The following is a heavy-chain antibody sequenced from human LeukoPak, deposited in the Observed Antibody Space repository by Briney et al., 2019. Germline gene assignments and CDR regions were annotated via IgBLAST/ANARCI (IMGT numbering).Heavy chain of an antibody. D-gene: IGHD3-10*01. Sequence: GGSLRLSCAASGFTFSSYAMSWVRQAPGKGLEWVSSISSSSSYIYYADSVKGRFTISRDNAKNSLYLQMNSLRAEDTAVYYCARGSYGSGSYDYWGQGTLVTVSS. J-gene: IGHJ4*02. V-gene: IGHV3-21*01. CDR2: ISSSSSYI. CDR3: ARGSYGSGSYDY. CDR1: GFTFSSYA.